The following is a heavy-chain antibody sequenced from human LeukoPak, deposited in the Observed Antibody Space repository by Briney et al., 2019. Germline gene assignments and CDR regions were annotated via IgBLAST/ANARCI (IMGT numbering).Heavy chain of an antibody. D-gene: IGHD6-13*01. CDR1: GGFISSYY. CDR3: ARMAAAGIDY. J-gene: IGHJ4*02. CDR2: IYYSGST. V-gene: IGHV4-59*01. Sequence: PSETLSLTCTVSGGFISSYYWSWIRQPPGKGLEWIGYIYYSGSTNYNPSLKSRVTISVDTSKNQFSLKLSSVTAADTAVYYCARMAAAGIDYWGQGTLVTVSS.